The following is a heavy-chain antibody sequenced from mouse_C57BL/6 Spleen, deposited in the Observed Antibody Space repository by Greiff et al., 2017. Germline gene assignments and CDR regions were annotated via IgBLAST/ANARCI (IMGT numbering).Heavy chain of an antibody. Sequence: QVQLQQPGAELVKPGASVKLSCKASGYTFTSYWMHWVKQRPGQGLEWIGMIHPNSGSTNYNEKFKSKATLTVDKSSSTAYMQLSSLTSEDSAVYYCARESYDYDDGGYAMDYWGQGTSVTVSS. D-gene: IGHD2-4*01. V-gene: IGHV1-64*01. CDR3: ARESYDYDDGGYAMDY. J-gene: IGHJ4*01. CDR2: IHPNSGST. CDR1: GYTFTSYW.